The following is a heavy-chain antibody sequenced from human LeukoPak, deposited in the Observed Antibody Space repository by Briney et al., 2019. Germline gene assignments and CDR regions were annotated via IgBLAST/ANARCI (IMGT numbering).Heavy chain of an antibody. CDR2: VYQSGTT. CDR3: ARIFIRNGYSSYFDC. D-gene: IGHD5-18*01. CDR1: GFSISSGHY. Sequence: SETLSLTCTVSGFSISSGHYWGWVRQPPGAGLEWIGSVYQSGTTYYNPSLKSRVTTTVDMSKNQFSLRLRPVTAADTAVYYCARIFIRNGYSSYFDCWGQGTLVTVSS. V-gene: IGHV4-38-2*02. J-gene: IGHJ4*02.